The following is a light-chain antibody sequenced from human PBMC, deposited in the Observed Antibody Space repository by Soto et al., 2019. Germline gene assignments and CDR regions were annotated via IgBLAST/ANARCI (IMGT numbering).Light chain of an antibody. CDR3: QQYDYWPPYT. CDR1: QSVSSN. CDR2: GSS. J-gene: IGKJ2*01. V-gene: IGKV3-15*01. Sequence: EIVMTQSPATLSVSPGERATLSCRASQSVSSNLALYQQKPGQPPMLLIYGSSTRATGIPARFSGSGSGTEFTLTIDSLQSEDFAVYYCQQYDYWPPYTFGQGTKLEIK.